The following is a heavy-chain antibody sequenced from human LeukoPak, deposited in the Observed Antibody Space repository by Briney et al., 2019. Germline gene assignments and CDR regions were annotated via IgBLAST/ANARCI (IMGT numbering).Heavy chain of an antibody. CDR2: IYHSGST. CDR3: AGRSNGSGGADY. CDR1: GYSLSSGYY. J-gene: IGHJ4*02. V-gene: IGHV4-38-2*01. Sequence: PSETLSLTCAVSGYSLSSGYYWGWILQPPGKGLEWIVSIYHSGSTYYNPSLKSRVTISVDTSKNQFSLKLSSVTAADTAVYYCAGRSNGSGGADYWGQGTLVTVSS. D-gene: IGHD3-10*01.